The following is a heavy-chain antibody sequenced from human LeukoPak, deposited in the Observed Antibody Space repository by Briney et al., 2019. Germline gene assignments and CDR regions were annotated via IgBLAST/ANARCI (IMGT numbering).Heavy chain of an antibody. J-gene: IGHJ4*02. V-gene: IGHV4-34*01. CDR1: GGSFSGYY. D-gene: IGHD2-15*01. Sequence: SETLSLTCAVYGGSFSGYYWSWIRQPSGKGLEWIGEINHSGSTNYNPSLKSRVTISVDTSKNQFSLKLSSVTAADTAVYYCASTPSSGGSRITQTPIYDYWGQGTLVTVSS. CDR2: INHSGST. CDR3: ASTPSSGGSRITQTPIYDY.